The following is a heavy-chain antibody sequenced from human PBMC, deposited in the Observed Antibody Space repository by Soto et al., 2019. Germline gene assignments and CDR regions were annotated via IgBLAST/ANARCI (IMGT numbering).Heavy chain of an antibody. J-gene: IGHJ6*02. CDR2: ISAYNGNT. Sequence: ASVKVSCKASGYTFTSYGISWVRQAPGQGLEWMGWISAYNGNTNYAQKLQGRVTMTTDTSTSTAYMELSSLRSEDTAVYYCATRSGQYYDFWSGYYPNYYGMDVWGQGTTVTVSS. D-gene: IGHD3-3*01. V-gene: IGHV1-18*01. CDR3: ATRSGQYYDFWSGYYPNYYGMDV. CDR1: GYTFTSYG.